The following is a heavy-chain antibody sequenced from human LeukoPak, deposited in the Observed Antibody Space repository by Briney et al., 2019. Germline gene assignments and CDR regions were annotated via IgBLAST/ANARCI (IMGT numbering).Heavy chain of an antibody. Sequence: PSETLSLTCAVYGGSFSGYYWSWIRQPRGKGLEWIGEINHSGSTNYNPSLKSRVTISVDTSKNQFSLKLSSVTAADTAVYYCARGPYSSDYWGQGTLVTVSS. CDR3: ARGPYSSDY. J-gene: IGHJ4*02. V-gene: IGHV4-34*01. D-gene: IGHD2-15*01. CDR2: INHSGST. CDR1: GGSFSGYY.